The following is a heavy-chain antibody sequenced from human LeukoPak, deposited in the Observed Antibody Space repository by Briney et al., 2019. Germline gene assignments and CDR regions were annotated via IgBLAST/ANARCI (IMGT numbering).Heavy chain of an antibody. J-gene: IGHJ4*02. D-gene: IGHD5-24*01. CDR2: INPNSGGT. Sequence: ASVKVSCKASGYNXNDYYLHGVRQAPGQGLEWMGWINPNSGGTNYAQTFQGRVTMTRDTSITTAYMELSRLRSDDTAVYYCARIGYNHYFDYWGQGTLVTVSS. CDR1: GYNXNDYY. CDR3: ARIGYNHYFDY. V-gene: IGHV1-2*02.